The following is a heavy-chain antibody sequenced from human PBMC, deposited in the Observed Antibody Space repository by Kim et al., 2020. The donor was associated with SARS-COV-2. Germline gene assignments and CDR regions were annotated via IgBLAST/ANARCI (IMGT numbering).Heavy chain of an antibody. D-gene: IGHD6-13*01. V-gene: IGHV4-34*01. J-gene: IGHJ4*02. Sequence: SSPSLKSRVTISVDTSKNQFSLKLSSVTAADTAVYYCARVLGSSWTNFDYWGQGTLVTVSS. CDR3: ARVLGSSWTNFDY.